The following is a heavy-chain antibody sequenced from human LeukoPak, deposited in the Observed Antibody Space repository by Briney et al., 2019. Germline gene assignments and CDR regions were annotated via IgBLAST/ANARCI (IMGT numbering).Heavy chain of an antibody. V-gene: IGHV3-7*05. J-gene: IGHJ4*02. D-gene: IGHD6-13*01. CDR1: GFTFSTYW. CDR2: IKPDGSEE. Sequence: GGSLRLSCAASGFTFSTYWMTWARQAPGKGLEWVATIKPDGSEEYYVDSVKGRFTISRDNAKNSLYLQMNSLRAEDTAVYYCAKPSRSSSNEYWGQGTLVTVSS. CDR3: AKPSRSSSNEY.